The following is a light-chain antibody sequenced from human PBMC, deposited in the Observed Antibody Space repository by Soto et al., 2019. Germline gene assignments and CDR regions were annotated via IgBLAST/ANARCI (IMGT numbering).Light chain of an antibody. CDR3: QSYDSTLTGSVV. J-gene: IGLJ2*01. CDR2: GDS. CDR1: SSNFGSGYD. V-gene: IGLV1-40*01. Sequence: QPVLTQPPSVSGAPGQRVTISCTGSSSNFGSGYDVHWYQQLPGTAPRLLIYGDSNRPSGVPDRFSGSRSGTSASLAITGLQAEDEPDYYCQSYDSTLTGSVVFGGGTKLTVL.